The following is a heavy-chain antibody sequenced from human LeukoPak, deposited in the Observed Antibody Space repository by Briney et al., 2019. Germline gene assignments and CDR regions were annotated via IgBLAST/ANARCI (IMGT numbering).Heavy chain of an antibody. CDR2: IIPIFGTA. Sequence: SVKVFCKASGGTFSSYAISWVRQAPGQGLEWRGRIIPIFGTANYAQKFQGRVTITADKSTSTAYMEMSSLRSEDTAVYYCASVGMIGLTTVTTSGAFDIWGQGTMVTVSS. V-gene: IGHV1-69*06. CDR3: ASVGMIGLTTVTTSGAFDI. D-gene: IGHD4-17*01. J-gene: IGHJ3*02. CDR1: GGTFSSYA.